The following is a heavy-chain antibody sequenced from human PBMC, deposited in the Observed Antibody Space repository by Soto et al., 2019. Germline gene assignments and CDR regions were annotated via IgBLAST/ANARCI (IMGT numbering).Heavy chain of an antibody. J-gene: IGHJ4*02. Sequence: QVQLVQSGAEVKKPGASVKVSCKASGYTFTSYGISWVRQAPGQGLEWMGWISAYNGNTNYAQKLQGRGTMTTDTSTSTAYMELRSLRSDDTAVYYCARDRDIFVQTRVTTCDYWGQGTLVTVSS. CDR1: GYTFTSYG. CDR3: ARDRDIFVQTRVTTCDY. V-gene: IGHV1-18*01. D-gene: IGHD4-17*01. CDR2: ISAYNGNT.